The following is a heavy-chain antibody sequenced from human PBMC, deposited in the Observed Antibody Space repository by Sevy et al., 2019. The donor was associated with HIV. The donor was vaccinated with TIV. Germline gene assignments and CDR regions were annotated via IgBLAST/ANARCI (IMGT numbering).Heavy chain of an antibody. Sequence: GGSLRLSCAASGFTFSDYYMSWIRQAPGKGLEWVSYISSSGSTIYYADSVKGRFTISRDNAKNSLYLQMNSLRAEETAVYYCARDITMVRGVITDYYYGMDVWGQGTTVTVSS. D-gene: IGHD3-10*01. J-gene: IGHJ6*02. CDR2: ISSSGSTI. CDR1: GFTFSDYY. V-gene: IGHV3-11*01. CDR3: ARDITMVRGVITDYYYGMDV.